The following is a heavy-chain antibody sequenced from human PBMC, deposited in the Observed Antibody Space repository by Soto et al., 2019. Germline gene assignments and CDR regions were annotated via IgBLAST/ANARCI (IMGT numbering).Heavy chain of an antibody. CDR2: IIPIFGTA. D-gene: IGHD6-19*01. V-gene: IGHV1-69*13. Sequence: SVKVSCKASGGTFSSYAISWVRHAPGQGLEWMGGIIPIFGTANYAQKFQGRVTITADESTSTAYMELSSLRSEDTAVYYCARASYSSGWYLFNWFDPWGQGTLVTVS. CDR1: GGTFSSYA. CDR3: ARASYSSGWYLFNWFDP. J-gene: IGHJ5*02.